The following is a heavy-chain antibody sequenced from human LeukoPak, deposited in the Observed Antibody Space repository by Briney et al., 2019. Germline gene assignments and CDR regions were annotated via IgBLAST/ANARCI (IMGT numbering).Heavy chain of an antibody. CDR1: GYTFTGYY. V-gene: IGHV1-2*02. CDR2: INPNSGGT. Sequence: APVKVSCKASGYTFTGYYMHWVRQAPGQGLEWMGWINPNSGGTKYAQKFQGRVTMTSDASISTAYMELSSLRSDDTAVYYCASRPDQHLLYYFDYWGKGALVTVSS. CDR3: ASRPDQHLLYYFDY. D-gene: IGHD2-15*01. J-gene: IGHJ4*02.